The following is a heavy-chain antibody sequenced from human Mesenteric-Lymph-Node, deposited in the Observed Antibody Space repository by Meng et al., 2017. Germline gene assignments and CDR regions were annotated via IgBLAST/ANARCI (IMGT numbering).Heavy chain of an antibody. J-gene: IGHJ4*02. D-gene: IGHD3-3*01. CDR3: SREVYE. CDR1: GYTFTTFA. V-gene: IGHV7-4-1*02. CDR2: INTNTGNP. Sequence: QVQLVQSGAEVKNPGASVKVSCKASGYTFTTFAIHWVRQAPGQGLEWMGWINTNTGNPTYAQGFTGRFVFSLDTSVSTAYLQISSLQADDTAVYYCSREVYEWGQGTLVTVSS.